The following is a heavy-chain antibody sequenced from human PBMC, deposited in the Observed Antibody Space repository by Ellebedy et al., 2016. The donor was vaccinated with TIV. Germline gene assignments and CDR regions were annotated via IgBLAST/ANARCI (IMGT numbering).Heavy chain of an antibody. D-gene: IGHD1-26*01. V-gene: IGHV3-23*01. CDR2: ISTSGGST. CDR3: AKDRVYSGNYHDAFDI. CDR1: GFTFSSYA. J-gene: IGHJ3*02. Sequence: GGSLRLSCAASGFTFSSYAMSWVRQAPGMGLEWVSLISTSGGSTNYADSVQGRFTISRDNSKNTLYLQMNSLRAEDTAVYFCAKDRVYSGNYHDAFDIWGQGTMVSVSS.